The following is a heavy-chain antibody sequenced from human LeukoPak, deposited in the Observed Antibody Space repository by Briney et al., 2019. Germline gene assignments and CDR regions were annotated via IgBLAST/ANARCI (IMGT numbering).Heavy chain of an antibody. V-gene: IGHV3-21*04. J-gene: IGHJ6*03. CDR3: AKGSGASGSSDYYYYMDV. Sequence: PGGSLRLSCAASGFTFSSYSMNWVRQAPGKGLEWVSSISSSSSYIYYADSVKGRFTISRDNAKNSLYLQMNSLRAEDTALYYCAKGSGASGSSDYYYYMDVWGKGTTVTVSS. CDR1: GFTFSSYS. CDR2: ISSSSSYI. D-gene: IGHD3-10*01.